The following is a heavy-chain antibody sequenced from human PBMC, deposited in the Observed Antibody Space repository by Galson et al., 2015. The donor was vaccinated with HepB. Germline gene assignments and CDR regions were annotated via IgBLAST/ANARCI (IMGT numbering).Heavy chain of an antibody. D-gene: IGHD3-10*01. J-gene: IGHJ4*02. V-gene: IGHV3-30-3*01. Sequence: SLRLSCAASGFTFSSYGMHWVRQAPGKGLDWVAFLVHDGSTEYYTDSVQGRFSISRDNSKSTLYLQMNSLRAEDTAVYYCARDFYGSKNRGGYFDYWGQGTLVAVSS. CDR3: ARDFYGSKNRGGYFDY. CDR2: LVHDGSTE. CDR1: GFTFSSYG.